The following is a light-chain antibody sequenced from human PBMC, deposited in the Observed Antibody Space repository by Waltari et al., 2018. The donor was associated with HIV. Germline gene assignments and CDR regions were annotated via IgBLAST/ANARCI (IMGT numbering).Light chain of an antibody. J-gene: IGLJ2*01. Sequence: QSALTQPASVSGTAGQRVTISCSGRRSNIGSNSVTWYQQVPGAAPTLLIYNDNQRPSGVPDRFSGSKSGTSASLAISGLQSDDEADYYCAAWDDDLNGLFGGGTKLTVL. V-gene: IGLV1-44*01. CDR1: RSNIGSNS. CDR2: NDN. CDR3: AAWDDDLNGL.